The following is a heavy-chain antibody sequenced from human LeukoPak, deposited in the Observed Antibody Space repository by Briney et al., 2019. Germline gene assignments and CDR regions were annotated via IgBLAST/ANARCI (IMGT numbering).Heavy chain of an antibody. V-gene: IGHV1-69*04. D-gene: IGHD6-19*01. CDR1: GGTFSSYA. CDR2: IIPILGIA. Sequence: ASVKVSCKASGGTFSSYAISWVRQAPGQGLEWMGRIIPILGIANYAQKFQGRVTITADKSTSTAYMELSSLRSEDTAVYYCARESDTAVAGDYWGQGTLVTVSS. J-gene: IGHJ4*02. CDR3: ARESDTAVAGDY.